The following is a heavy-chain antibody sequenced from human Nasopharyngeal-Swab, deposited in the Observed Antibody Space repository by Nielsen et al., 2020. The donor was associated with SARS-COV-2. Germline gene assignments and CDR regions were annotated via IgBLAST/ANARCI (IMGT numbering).Heavy chain of an antibody. CDR2: IWYDGSNK. Sequence: GGSLRLSCAASGFTFSSYGMHWVRQAPGKGLEWVAVIWYDGSNKYYADSVKGRFTISRDNSKSTLYLQMNSLRAEDTAVYYCARDAGGSGGGYWGQGTLVTVSS. J-gene: IGHJ4*02. CDR1: GFTFSSYG. CDR3: ARDAGGSGGGY. D-gene: IGHD3-16*01. V-gene: IGHV3-33*01.